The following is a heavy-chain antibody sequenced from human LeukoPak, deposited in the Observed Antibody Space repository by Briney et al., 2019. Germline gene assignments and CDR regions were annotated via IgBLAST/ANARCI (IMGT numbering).Heavy chain of an antibody. J-gene: IGHJ5*02. CDR3: ARGDNSGWFNWFDP. CDR2: ISSSSSYI. V-gene: IGHV3-21*01. Sequence: PGGSLRLSCAASGFTFSSYSMNWVRQAPGKGLEWVSSISSSSSYIYYADSLKGRFTISRDNAKTSVYLHMNSLRADDTAVYYCARGDNSGWFNWFDPWGQGTLVTVSS. CDR1: GFTFSSYS. D-gene: IGHD6-19*01.